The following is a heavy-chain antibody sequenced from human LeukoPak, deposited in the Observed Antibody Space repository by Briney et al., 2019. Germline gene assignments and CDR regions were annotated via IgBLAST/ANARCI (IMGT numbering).Heavy chain of an antibody. V-gene: IGHV4-34*01. J-gene: IGHJ4*02. D-gene: IGHD1-26*01. Sequence: SETLSLTCAVYGGSFSGYYWSWIRQPPGKGLEWIGEINHSGSTNYNPSLKSRVTISVDTSKNQFSLKLSSVTAADTAVYYCARGLEGAYYFDYWGQGTLVTVSS. CDR2: INHSGST. CDR1: GGSFSGYY. CDR3: ARGLEGAYYFDY.